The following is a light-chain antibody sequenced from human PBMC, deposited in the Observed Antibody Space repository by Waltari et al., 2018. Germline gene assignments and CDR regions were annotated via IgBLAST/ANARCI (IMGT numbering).Light chain of an antibody. J-gene: IGKJ4*01. CDR3: QQSYSFPLS. V-gene: IGKV1-39*01. CDR2: AAS. CDR1: QNIRTH. Sequence: DIQMTQSPSSLSASVGDTVTVTCRASQNIRTHLNWYQQKPATAPKLLIYAASTLHRGVPSRFSASASGTDFTLTISSLQPEDFATYYCQQSYSFPLSFGGGTKVELK.